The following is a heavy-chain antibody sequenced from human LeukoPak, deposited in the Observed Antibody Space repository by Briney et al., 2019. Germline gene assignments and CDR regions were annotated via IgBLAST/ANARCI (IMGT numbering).Heavy chain of an antibody. J-gene: IGHJ4*02. D-gene: IGHD3-10*01. V-gene: IGHV3-7*04. CDR2: IKQDGSEK. CDR1: EFTFSSYW. CDR3: ARDGEPFDF. Sequence: GGSLRLSCAASEFTFSSYWMSWVRQAPGKGLEWVANIKQDGSEKYYVDSVKGRFTTSRDNAKNSLYLQMNSLRAEDTAVYYCARDGEPFDFWGQGTLATVSS.